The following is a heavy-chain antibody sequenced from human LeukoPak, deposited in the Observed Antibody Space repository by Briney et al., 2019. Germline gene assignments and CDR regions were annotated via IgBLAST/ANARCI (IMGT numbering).Heavy chain of an antibody. Sequence: ASVKVSCKASGYTFTSYDINWVRQATGQGLEWMGWMNPNSGNTGYAQKFQGRVTMTRNTSISTAYMELSSLRSEDTAVYYCARGRDISTGYYKDTNFDYWGQGTLVTVSS. CDR3: ARGRDISTGYYKDTNFDY. J-gene: IGHJ4*02. CDR1: GYTFTSYD. V-gene: IGHV1-8*02. CDR2: MNPNSGNT. D-gene: IGHD3-9*01.